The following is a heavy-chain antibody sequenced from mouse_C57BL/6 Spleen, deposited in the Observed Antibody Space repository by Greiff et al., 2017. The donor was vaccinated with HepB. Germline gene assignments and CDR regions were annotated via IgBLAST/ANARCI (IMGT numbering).Heavy chain of an antibody. V-gene: IGHV5-4*01. CDR1: GFTFSSYA. CDR3: ARDGPPLDY. CDR2: ISDGGSYT. Sequence: EVKLMESGGGLVKPGGSLKLSCAASGFTFSSYAMSWVRQTPEKRLEWVATISDGGSYTYYPDNVKGRFTISRDNAKNNLYLQMSHLKSEDTAMYYCARDGPPLDYWGQGTTLTVSS. J-gene: IGHJ2*01.